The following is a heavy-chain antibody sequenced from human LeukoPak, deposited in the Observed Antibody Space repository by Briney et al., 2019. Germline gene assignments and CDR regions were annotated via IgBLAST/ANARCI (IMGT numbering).Heavy chain of an antibody. D-gene: IGHD5-12*01. CDR1: GGTFSSYA. CDR3: ASPDDYQSAEYFQH. Sequence: ASVKVSCKASGGTFSSYAISWVRQAPGQGLEWMGGIIPIFGTANYAQKFQGRATITADESTSTAYMELSSLRSEDTAVYYCASPDDYQSAEYFQHWGQGTLVTVSS. CDR2: IIPIFGTA. V-gene: IGHV1-69*13. J-gene: IGHJ1*01.